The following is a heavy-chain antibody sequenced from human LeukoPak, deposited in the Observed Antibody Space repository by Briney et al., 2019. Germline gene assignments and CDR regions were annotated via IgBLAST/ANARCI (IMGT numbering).Heavy chain of an antibody. D-gene: IGHD2-21*02. CDR1: GFNFNRFT. CDR3: VKEYDCKGDCYTAYDA. V-gene: IGHV3-43*01. J-gene: IGHJ5*02. Sequence: GGSLRLSCAASGFNFNRFTLHWVRQPPGKGLEWVSLIDRRGAPTYYADSVKGRFTIPRDNRRQSLFLQMNSLRSEDTALYYCVKEYDCKGDCYTAYDAWGQGTLVTVSS. CDR2: IDRRGAPT.